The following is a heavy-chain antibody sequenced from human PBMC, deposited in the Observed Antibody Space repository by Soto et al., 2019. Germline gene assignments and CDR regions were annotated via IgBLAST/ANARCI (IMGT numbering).Heavy chain of an antibody. CDR1: GESFSVYD. D-gene: IGHD3-22*01. J-gene: IGHJ4*02. CDR3: ARPHYDSNTFYSFFDY. Sequence: PSCSLSLTCGVSGESFSVYDWSGIRQPPGEGLEWIGQIFHGGGTNYSPSLKSRVTISVDTSKNQFSLELSSVTAADTAVYYCARPHYDSNTFYSFFDYWGQGTLVTVSS. V-gene: IGHV4-34*12. CDR2: IFHGGGT.